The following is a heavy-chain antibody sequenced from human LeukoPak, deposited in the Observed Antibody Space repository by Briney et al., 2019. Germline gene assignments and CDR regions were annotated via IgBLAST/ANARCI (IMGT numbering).Heavy chain of an antibody. CDR2: IYYSGST. CDR1: GFTFSSYS. D-gene: IGHD5-24*01. CDR3: AREEIRSWFDP. J-gene: IGHJ5*02. V-gene: IGHV4-59*01. Sequence: GSLRLSCAASGFTFSSYSMNWVRQAPGKGLEWIGYIYYSGSTNYNPSLKSRVTISVDTSKNQLSLKLSSVTAADTAVYYCAREEIRSWFDPWGQGTLVTVSS.